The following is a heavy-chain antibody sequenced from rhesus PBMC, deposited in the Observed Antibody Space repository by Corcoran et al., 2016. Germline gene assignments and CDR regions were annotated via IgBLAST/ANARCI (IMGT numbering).Heavy chain of an antibody. Sequence: EVQLVESGGGRVQPGGSLRLSCAASGFTFSSSAMPWVRQASGKGLEWVGRIRSKSNNYETGYAASVKGRFTIYRDDSKNTAYLQMNSLKTEDTAVYYCATYGSSYYYFDYWGQGVLVTVSS. CDR3: ATYGSSYYYFDY. CDR2: IRSKSNNYET. CDR1: GFTFSSSA. V-gene: IGHV3-118*01. J-gene: IGHJ4*01. D-gene: IGHD4-29*01.